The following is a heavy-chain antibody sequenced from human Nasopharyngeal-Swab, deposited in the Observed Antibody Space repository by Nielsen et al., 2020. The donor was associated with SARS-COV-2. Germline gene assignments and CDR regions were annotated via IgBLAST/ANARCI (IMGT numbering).Heavy chain of an antibody. Sequence: WSRQSPGQGLEWVSGISWNSGSIGYADSVKGRFTISRDNAKNSLYLQMNSLRAEDTALYYCAKVVAAHYYYYGMDVWGQGTTVTVSS. CDR2: ISWNSGSI. CDR3: AKVVAAHYYYYGMDV. V-gene: IGHV3-9*01. D-gene: IGHD2-15*01. J-gene: IGHJ6*02.